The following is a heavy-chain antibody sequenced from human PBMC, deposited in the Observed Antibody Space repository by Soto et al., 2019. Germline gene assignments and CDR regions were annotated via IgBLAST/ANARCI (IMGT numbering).Heavy chain of an antibody. CDR1: GGSIISYY. V-gene: IGHV4-59*08. CDR2: IYYSGST. J-gene: IGHJ6*03. CDR3: ARVYGSGSMYFYHMDI. Sequence: LSETLSLTCSVSGGSIISYYWSWIRQPPGKGLEWIGHIYYSGSTNYNSSLKSRVTISVDTSKNQFSLKLSSVTAADTAVYYCARVYGSGSMYFYHMDIWGKGTTVTVSS. D-gene: IGHD3-10*01.